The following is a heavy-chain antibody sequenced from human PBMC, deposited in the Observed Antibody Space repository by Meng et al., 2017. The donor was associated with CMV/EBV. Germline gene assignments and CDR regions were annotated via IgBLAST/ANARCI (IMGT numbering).Heavy chain of an antibody. CDR2: IYYSGST. Sequence: TVSGGSISSGSYYSGWIRQPPGKGLALIGSIYYSGSTYYHPSLKSRVTISVDTSKNQFSLKLSSVTAADTAVYYCARTTMIVVAPDYWGQGTLVTVSS. V-gene: IGHV4-39*01. J-gene: IGHJ4*02. D-gene: IGHD3-22*01. CDR1: GGSISSGSYY. CDR3: ARTTMIVVAPDY.